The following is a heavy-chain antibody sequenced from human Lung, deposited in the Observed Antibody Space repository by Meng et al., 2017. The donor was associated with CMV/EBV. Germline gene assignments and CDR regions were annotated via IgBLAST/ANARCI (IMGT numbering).Heavy chain of an antibody. D-gene: IGHD3-10*01. CDR2: TNNDGSST. CDR3: ARDSYYQDAFDI. J-gene: IGHJ3*02. V-gene: IGHV3-74*01. CDR1: GFTFGFYW. Sequence: GEXXKISCAASGFTFGFYWMHWVRQAPGKGLVWVSRTNNDGSSTNYADSVKGRFTISRDNAKNTLYLQMNSLRAEDTAVYYCARDSYYQDAFDIWGQGTLVTVSS.